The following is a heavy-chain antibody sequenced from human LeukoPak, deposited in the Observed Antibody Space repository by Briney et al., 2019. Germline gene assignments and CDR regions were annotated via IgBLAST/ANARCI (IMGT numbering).Heavy chain of an antibody. CDR2: INHSGST. CDR1: GGSFSGYY. CDR3: ASLYQLLFTDAFDI. Sequence: SETLSLTCAVYGGSFSGYYWSWIRQPPGKGLEWIGEINHSGSTNYNPSLKSRVTISVDTSKNQFSLKLSSVTAADTAVYYCASLYQLLFTDAFDIWGQGTMVTVSS. V-gene: IGHV4-34*01. J-gene: IGHJ3*02. D-gene: IGHD2-2*01.